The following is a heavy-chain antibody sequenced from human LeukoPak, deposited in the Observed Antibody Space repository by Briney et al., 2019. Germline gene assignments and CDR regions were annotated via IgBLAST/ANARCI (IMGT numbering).Heavy chain of an antibody. Sequence: GGSLRLSCAASGFTFSSYAMHWVRQAPGKGLEWVAVISYDGSNKYYADSVKGRFTISRDNSKNTLYLQMNSLRAEDTAVYYCAVGRWLQLKAFDYWGQGTLVTVSS. CDR2: ISYDGSNK. CDR1: GFTFSSYA. D-gene: IGHD5-24*01. CDR3: AVGRWLQLKAFDY. J-gene: IGHJ4*02. V-gene: IGHV3-30*04.